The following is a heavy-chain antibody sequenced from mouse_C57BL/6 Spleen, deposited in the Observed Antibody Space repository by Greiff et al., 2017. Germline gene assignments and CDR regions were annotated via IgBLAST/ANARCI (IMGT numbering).Heavy chain of an antibody. V-gene: IGHV1-20*01. CDR1: GYSFTGYF. J-gene: IGHJ3*01. CDR3: ARHGSSYPWFAY. Sequence: VQLKESGPELVKPGDSVKISCKASGYSFTGYFMNWVMQSHGKSLEWIGRINPYNGDTFYNQKFKGKATLTVDKSSSTAHMELRSLTSEDSAVYYCARHGSSYPWFAYWGQGTLVTVSA. CDR2: INPYNGDT. D-gene: IGHD1-1*01.